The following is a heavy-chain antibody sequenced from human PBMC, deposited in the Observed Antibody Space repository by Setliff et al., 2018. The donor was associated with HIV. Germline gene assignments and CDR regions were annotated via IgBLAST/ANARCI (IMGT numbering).Heavy chain of an antibody. CDR3: ARKFRPGHGVDV. Sequence: PGGSLRLSCAASGFTFSSYAMSWVRQAPGKGLEWVSAISGSGGSTYYADSVKGRFTISRDNAKNSMYLQMNSLRAEDTAIYYCARKFRPGHGVDVWGQGTTVTVSS. CDR1: GFTFSSYA. J-gene: IGHJ6*02. V-gene: IGHV3-23*01. CDR2: ISGSGGST. D-gene: IGHD3-10*01.